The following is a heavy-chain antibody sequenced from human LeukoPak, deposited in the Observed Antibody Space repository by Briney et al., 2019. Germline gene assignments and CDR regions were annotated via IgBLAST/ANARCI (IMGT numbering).Heavy chain of an antibody. CDR3: AKDDSRGSGSSGWFAP. CDR2: VSGSGGST. D-gene: IGHD3-10*01. CDR1: GFTFSSYA. Sequence: PGGSLRLSCAASGFTFSSYAMSWVRQAPGKGLEWVSAVSGSGGSTYYADSVKGRFTISRDNSKNIPSLQMSRLLAEDTAVYYWAKDDSRGSGSSGWFAPWGQGTLVTVSS. J-gene: IGHJ5*02. V-gene: IGHV3-23*01.